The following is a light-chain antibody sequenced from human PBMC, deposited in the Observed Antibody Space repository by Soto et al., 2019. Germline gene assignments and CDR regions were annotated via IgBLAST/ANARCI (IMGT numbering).Light chain of an antibody. V-gene: IGKV4-1*01. J-gene: IGKJ2*01. CDR1: QSVLSSSNNKKY. Sequence: DIVLTQFPDSLAVSLGERATINCRSSQSVLSSSNNKKYLAWFQQKPGQPPKLLIYWASIRASGVPDRFSGSGSGTDFTLTISSLQAEDVAVYYCQQHYDLPPFMYPFGQGTRLEIK. CDR3: QQHYDLPPFMYP. CDR2: WAS.